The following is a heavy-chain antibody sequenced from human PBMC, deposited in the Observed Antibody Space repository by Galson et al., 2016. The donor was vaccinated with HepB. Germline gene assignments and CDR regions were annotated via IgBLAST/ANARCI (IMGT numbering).Heavy chain of an antibody. CDR2: ISASGGNT. CDR3: AKDTPPRGHDAFDI. J-gene: IGHJ3*02. D-gene: IGHD2-15*01. CDR1: GFPLRSYA. Sequence: SLRLSCAASGFPLRSYAMSWVRQAPGKGLEWVSAISASGGNTYYADSVMGRFTISRDNSKNTLYLQMNSLRAEDTAIYYCAKDTPPRGHDAFDIWGRGTMVTVSS. V-gene: IGHV3-23*01.